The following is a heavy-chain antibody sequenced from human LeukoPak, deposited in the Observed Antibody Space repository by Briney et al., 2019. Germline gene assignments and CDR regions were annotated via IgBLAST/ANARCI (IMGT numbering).Heavy chain of an antibody. D-gene: IGHD6-6*01. J-gene: IGHJ5*02. CDR2: ISYDGSNK. V-gene: IGHV3-30*18. Sequence: PGRSLRLSCAASGFTFSSYGMHWVRQAPGKGLEWVAVISYDGSNKYYAYSVKGRFTISRDNSKNTLYLQMNSLRAEDTAVYYCAKGVASIAARPFSWFDPWGQGTLVTVSS. CDR1: GFTFSSYG. CDR3: AKGVASIAARPFSWFDP.